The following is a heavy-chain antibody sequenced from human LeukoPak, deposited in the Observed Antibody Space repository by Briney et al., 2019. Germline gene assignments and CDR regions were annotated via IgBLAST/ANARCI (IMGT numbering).Heavy chain of an antibody. V-gene: IGHV4-59*08. J-gene: IGHJ4*02. CDR1: GGSISSYY. Sequence: SETLSLTCTVSGGSISSYYWSWIRQPPGKGLEWIGYIYYSGSTSYNPSLKSRVTISVDTSKNQFSLKLSSVTAADTAVYYCETSLDSSSPFDYWGQGTLVTVSS. CDR3: ETSLDSSSPFDY. D-gene: IGHD6-13*01. CDR2: IYYSGST.